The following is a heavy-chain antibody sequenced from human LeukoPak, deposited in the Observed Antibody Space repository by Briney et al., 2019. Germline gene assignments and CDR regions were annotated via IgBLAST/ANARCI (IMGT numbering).Heavy chain of an antibody. CDR2: IYPGDSDT. CDR1: GYSFTSYW. CDR3: ARSLYCGGDCYSYYFDY. D-gene: IGHD2-21*02. Sequence: GESLKIFCKGSGYSFTSYWIGWVRQMPGKGLEWMGIIYPGDSDTRYSPSFQGQVTISADKSISTAYLQWSSLKASDTAMYYCARSLYCGGDCYSYYFDYWGQGTLVTVSS. V-gene: IGHV5-51*01. J-gene: IGHJ4*02.